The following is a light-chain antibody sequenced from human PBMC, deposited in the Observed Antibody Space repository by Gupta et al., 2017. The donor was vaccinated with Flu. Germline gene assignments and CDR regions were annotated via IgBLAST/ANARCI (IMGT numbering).Light chain of an antibody. J-gene: IGLJ3*02. Sequence: QSALTQPASVSGSPGQSITISCTGTSSDIGFYNYVSWYQHHPGKAPRLMIYEVNNRPSGVSYRFSGSKAGNTASLTISGLQAEDEADYYCSSFTTSSTLVFGGGTKLTVL. CDR3: SSFTTSSTLV. V-gene: IGLV2-14*01. CDR1: SSDIGFYNY. CDR2: EVN.